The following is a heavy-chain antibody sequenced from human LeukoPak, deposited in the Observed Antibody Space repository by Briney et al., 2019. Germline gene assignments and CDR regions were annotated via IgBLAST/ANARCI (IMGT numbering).Heavy chain of an antibody. Sequence: SETLSLTCTVSGGSISSYYWSWIRQPPGKGLEWIGTIFYSGSTYYNPSLKSRITISVDTSKNQFSLKLSSVTAADTAVYYCARGTVQMGMGERYFDNWGQGTLVTVSP. CDR3: ARGTVQMGMGERYFDN. J-gene: IGHJ4*02. CDR1: GGSISSYY. D-gene: IGHD1-1*01. CDR2: IFYSGST. V-gene: IGHV4-59*04.